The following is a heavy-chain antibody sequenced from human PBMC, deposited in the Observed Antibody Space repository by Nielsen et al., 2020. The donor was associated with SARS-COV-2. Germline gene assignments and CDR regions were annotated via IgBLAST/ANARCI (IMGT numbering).Heavy chain of an antibody. CDR1: GGTFSSYA. V-gene: IGHV1-69*05. J-gene: IGHJ4*02. CDR3: ARDRQKRFDF. CDR2: IIPIFGTA. Sequence: SVKVSCKASGGTFSSYAISWVRQAPGQGLEWMGGIIPIFGTANYAQKFQGRVTLNRDTSASTAYMELSSLRSEDTAVYYCARDRQKRFDFWGQGTLVTVSS.